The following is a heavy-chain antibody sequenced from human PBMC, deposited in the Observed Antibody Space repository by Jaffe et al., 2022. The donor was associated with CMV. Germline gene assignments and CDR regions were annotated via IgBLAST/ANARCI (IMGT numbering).Heavy chain of an antibody. CDR2: ISSSGSTI. D-gene: IGHD1-1*01. CDR3: ARDRWNDAAFDI. J-gene: IGHJ3*02. Sequence: EVQLVESGGGLVQPGGSLRLSCAASGFTFSSYEMNWVRQAPGKGLEWVSYISSSGSTIYYADSVKGRFTISRDNAKNSLYLQMNSLRAEDTAVYYCARDRWNDAAFDIWGQGTMVTVSS. V-gene: IGHV3-48*03. CDR1: GFTFSSYE.